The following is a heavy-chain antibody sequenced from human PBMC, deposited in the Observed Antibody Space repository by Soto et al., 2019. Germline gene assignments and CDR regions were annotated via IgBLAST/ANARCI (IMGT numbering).Heavy chain of an antibody. Sequence: QLQLVQSGAEVKKPGSSVKVSCKASGGTFSNFAINWVRQAPGQGLEWMGGIIPVFGKAKYAQKFQGRVQFTADESTSTASMEVNSLTSEDTAVYYCARVSPTTVTTWFDPWGEGTLVTVSS. CDR2: IIPVFGKA. CDR1: GGTFSNFA. D-gene: IGHD4-17*01. CDR3: ARVSPTTVTTWFDP. V-gene: IGHV1-69*01. J-gene: IGHJ5*02.